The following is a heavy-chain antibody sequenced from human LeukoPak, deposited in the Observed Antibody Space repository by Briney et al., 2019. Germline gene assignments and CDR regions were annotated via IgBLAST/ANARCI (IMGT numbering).Heavy chain of an antibody. Sequence: GASVKVSCKASGYTFTSYAMHWVRQAPGQRLEWMGWINAGNGNTKYSQKFQGRVTMTRNTSISTAYMELSSLRSEDTAVYYCAREVKGATRGMDVWGQGTTVTVSS. J-gene: IGHJ6*02. CDR3: AREVKGATRGMDV. CDR2: INAGNGNT. CDR1: GYTFTSYA. V-gene: IGHV1-3*01. D-gene: IGHD1-26*01.